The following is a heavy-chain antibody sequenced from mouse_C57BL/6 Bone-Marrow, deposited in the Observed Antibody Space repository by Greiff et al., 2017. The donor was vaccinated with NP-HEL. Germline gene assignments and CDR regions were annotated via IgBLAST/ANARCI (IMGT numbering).Heavy chain of an antibody. CDR3: ARDAGLWYYAMDY. D-gene: IGHD1-1*02. Sequence: EVKLVESGGGLVQSGRSLRLSCATSGFTFSDFYMEWVRQAPGKGLEWIAASRNKANDYTTEYSASVKGRFIVSRDTSQSILYLQMNALRAEDTAIYYCARDAGLWYYAMDYWGQGTSVTVSS. CDR2: SRNKANDYTT. J-gene: IGHJ4*01. V-gene: IGHV7-1*01. CDR1: GFTFSDFY.